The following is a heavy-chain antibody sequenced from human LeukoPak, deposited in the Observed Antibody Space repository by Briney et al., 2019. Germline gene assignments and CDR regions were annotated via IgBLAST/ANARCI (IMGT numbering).Heavy chain of an antibody. CDR1: GFTFSTSW. Sequence: GGSLRLSCATSGFTFSTSWMHWVRHAPGKELAWVSRINTDGNTRDYADSVKGRFTISRDNAKNTLYLQMNSLRADDTAVYYCVRDMGYYDKVWGQGTLVTVSS. J-gene: IGHJ4*02. D-gene: IGHD3-22*01. CDR3: VRDMGYYDKV. V-gene: IGHV3-74*01. CDR2: INTDGNTR.